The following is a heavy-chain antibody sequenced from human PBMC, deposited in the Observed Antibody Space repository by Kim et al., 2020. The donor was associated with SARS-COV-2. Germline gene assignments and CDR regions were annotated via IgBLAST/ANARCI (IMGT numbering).Heavy chain of an antibody. V-gene: IGHV1-18*01. CDR2: ISAYNGNT. D-gene: IGHD3-3*01. Sequence: ASVKVSCKASGYTFTSYGISWVRQAPGQGLEWMGWISAYNGNTNYAQKLQGRVTMTTDTSTSTAYMELRSLRSDDTAVYYCARDTYDFWSGYYYMDVWGKGTTVTVSS. CDR3: ARDTYDFWSGYYYMDV. J-gene: IGHJ6*03. CDR1: GYTFTSYG.